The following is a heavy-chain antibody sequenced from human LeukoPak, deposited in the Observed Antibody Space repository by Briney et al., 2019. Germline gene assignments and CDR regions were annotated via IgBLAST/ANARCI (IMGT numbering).Heavy chain of an antibody. Sequence: SVKVSCKASGYTFTGYYMHWVRQAPGQGLEWMGWINPNSGGTNYAQKFQGRVTMTRDMSISTAYMELSRLRSDDTAVYYCARVLTTMVRGVIGYNWFDPWGQGTLVTVSS. D-gene: IGHD3-10*01. CDR2: INPNSGGT. CDR1: GYTFTGYY. J-gene: IGHJ5*02. V-gene: IGHV1-2*02. CDR3: ARVLTTMVRGVIGYNWFDP.